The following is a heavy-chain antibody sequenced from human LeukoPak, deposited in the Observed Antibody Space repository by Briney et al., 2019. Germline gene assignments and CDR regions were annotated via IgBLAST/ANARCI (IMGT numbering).Heavy chain of an antibody. J-gene: IGHJ5*02. CDR1: GGSISSYY. D-gene: IGHD3-22*01. CDR3: ARDKSYYDDNWFDP. Sequence: PSETLSLTCTVSGGSISSYYWSWIRKSPGKGLEWIGYIYYSGSTNYNPSLKSRVTISVDTSKNQFSLKLSSVTAADTAVYYCARDKSYYDDNWFDPWGQGTLVTVSS. CDR2: IYYSGST. V-gene: IGHV4-59*01.